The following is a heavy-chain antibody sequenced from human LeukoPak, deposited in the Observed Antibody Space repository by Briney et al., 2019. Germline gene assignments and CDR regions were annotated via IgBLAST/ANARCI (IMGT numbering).Heavy chain of an antibody. CDR3: ARDFGLTGKVDY. V-gene: IGHV3-48*03. Sequence: GGSLRLSCAASGFTFSSYEMDWVRQAPGKGLEWVSYISIDGKTIHYADSVKGRFTISRDNSKNTLYLQMGSLRAEDLAVYYCARDFGLTGKVDYWGQGTLVTVSS. CDR1: GFTFSSYE. CDR2: ISIDGKTI. D-gene: IGHD1-20*01. J-gene: IGHJ4*02.